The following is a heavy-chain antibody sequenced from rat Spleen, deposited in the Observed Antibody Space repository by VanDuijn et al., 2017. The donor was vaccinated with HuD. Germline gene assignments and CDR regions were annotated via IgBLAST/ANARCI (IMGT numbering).Heavy chain of an antibody. J-gene: IGHJ2*01. CDR3: ARQGIGTSRNYFDY. CDR1: GFTFSNYD. Sequence: EVQLVESGGGLVQPGRSMKLSCAASGFTFSNYDMAWVRQAPTKGLEWVASISYDGRSTYYRDSVKGRLAISRDNAESTLYLQMDSLRSEDTATYYCARQGIGTSRNYFDYWGQGVMVTVSS. V-gene: IGHV5-25*01. D-gene: IGHD1-5*01. CDR2: ISYDGRST.